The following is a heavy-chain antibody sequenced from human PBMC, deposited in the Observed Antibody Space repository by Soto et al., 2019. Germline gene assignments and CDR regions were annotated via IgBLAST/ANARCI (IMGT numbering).Heavy chain of an antibody. Sequence: QVQLEQSGAEMKRPGSSVKVSCETSGGIFTNYTFSWVRQAPGQGLEWMGWIIPVLNVANYAQKFQGRIAVTAAESPSTAFLQLTDLIYEDPAIYFCARAPTASSPFAYWGQGNLVTVSS. V-gene: IGHV1-69*02. CDR2: IIPVLNVA. J-gene: IGHJ4*02. D-gene: IGHD1-26*01. CDR3: ARAPTASSPFAY. CDR1: GGIFTNYT.